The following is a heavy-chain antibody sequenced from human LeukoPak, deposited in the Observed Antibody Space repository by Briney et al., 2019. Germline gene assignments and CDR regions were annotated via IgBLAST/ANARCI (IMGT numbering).Heavy chain of an antibody. D-gene: IGHD3-16*02. V-gene: IGHV4-38-2*01. CDR2: IFHSGAT. J-gene: IGHJ4*02. CDR3: ARYVWGSYPTFEDY. CDR1: GYSISSGYF. Sequence: SETLSLTCAVSGYSISSGYFWGWIRQPPGKGLEWIGSIFHSGATHYNPSLKSRVTISVDTSKNQFSLKLSSVTAADTAMYYCARYVWGSYPTFEDYWGQGTLVIVSS.